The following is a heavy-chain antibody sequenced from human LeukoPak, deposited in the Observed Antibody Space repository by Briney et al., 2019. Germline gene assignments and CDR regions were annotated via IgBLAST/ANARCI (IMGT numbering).Heavy chain of an antibody. CDR2: IYYSGST. CDR3: ARSIAVAAPDY. D-gene: IGHD6-19*01. CDR1: GGSISSSSYY. J-gene: IGHJ4*02. Sequence: SGTLSLTCTVSGGSISSSSYYWGWIRQPPGKGLEWIGSIYYSGSTYYNPSLKSRVTISVDTSKNQFSLKLGSVTAADTAVYYCARSIAVAAPDYWGQGTLVTVSS. V-gene: IGHV4-39*01.